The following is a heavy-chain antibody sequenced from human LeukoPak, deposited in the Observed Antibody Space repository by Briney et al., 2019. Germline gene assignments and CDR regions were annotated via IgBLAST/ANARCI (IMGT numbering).Heavy chain of an antibody. D-gene: IGHD3-22*01. J-gene: IGHJ4*02. CDR3: AKDFEYYYDSRESVLDY. CDR2: ISGSGGST. CDR1: GFTFSSYA. Sequence: PGGSLRLSCAASGFTFSSYAMSWVRQAPGKGLEWVSAISGSGGSTYYADSVKGRFTISRDNSKNTLYLQMNSLRAEDTAVYYCAKDFEYYYDSRESVLDYWGQGTLVTVSS. V-gene: IGHV3-23*01.